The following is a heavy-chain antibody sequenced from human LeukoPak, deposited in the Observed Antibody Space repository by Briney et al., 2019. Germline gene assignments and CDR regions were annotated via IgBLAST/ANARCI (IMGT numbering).Heavy chain of an antibody. D-gene: IGHD3-10*01. CDR1: GYSFTTYW. Sequence: GESLKISCQGSGYSFTTYWIGWVRQMPGKGLEWMGIIYPGDSDTRLSPSFQGQVTLSVDKSTTTAHLRWSGLQASDTAMYYCARPHRGGLHAFDIWGQGTMVTVSS. CDR3: ARPHRGGLHAFDI. J-gene: IGHJ3*02. V-gene: IGHV5-51*01. CDR2: IYPGDSDT.